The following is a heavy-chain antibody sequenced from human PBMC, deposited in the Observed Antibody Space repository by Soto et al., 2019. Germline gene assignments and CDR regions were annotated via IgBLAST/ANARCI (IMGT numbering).Heavy chain of an antibody. Sequence: ASVKVSCKASGYTFTSYGISWVRQAPGQGLEWMGWISAYNGNTNYAQKLQGRVTMTTDTSTSTAYMELRSLRSDDTAVYYCARELVKARDYGDYVVYDYWGQGSLVTGSA. CDR2: ISAYNGNT. V-gene: IGHV1-18*01. CDR3: ARELVKARDYGDYVVYDY. CDR1: GYTFTSYG. D-gene: IGHD4-17*01. J-gene: IGHJ4*02.